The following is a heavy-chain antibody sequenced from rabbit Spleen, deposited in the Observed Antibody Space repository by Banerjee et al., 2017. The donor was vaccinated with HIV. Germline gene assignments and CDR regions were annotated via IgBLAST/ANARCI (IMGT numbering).Heavy chain of an antibody. CDR1: GLDFSSYYY. J-gene: IGHJ4*01. Sequence: QSLEESGGDLVKPGASLTLTCTASGLDFSSYYYMCWVRQAPGKGLELIAWIYTRNVSTWYASWVNGRFTISSHNAQNTLYLQLNSLTAADTATYFCARGPPYAGYAGYGYVYLNLWGPGTLVTVS. CDR2: IYTRNVST. CDR3: ARGPPYAGYAGYGYVYLNL. D-gene: IGHD6-1*01. V-gene: IGHV1S43*01.